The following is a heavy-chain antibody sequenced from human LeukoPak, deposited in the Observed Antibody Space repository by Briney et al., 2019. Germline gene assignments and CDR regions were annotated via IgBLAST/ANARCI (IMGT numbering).Heavy chain of an antibody. J-gene: IGHJ3*02. Sequence: GGSLRLSCAASGLTFSSYAMNWVRQAPGKGLEWVSVIGAGGRFTHYADSVKGRFTISSDNSKNTLYLQMNSLRAEDTTLCYCAKESNGFDIWGQGTMVTVSS. CDR2: IGAGGRFT. CDR1: GLTFSSYA. CDR3: AKESNGFDI. V-gene: IGHV3-23*01.